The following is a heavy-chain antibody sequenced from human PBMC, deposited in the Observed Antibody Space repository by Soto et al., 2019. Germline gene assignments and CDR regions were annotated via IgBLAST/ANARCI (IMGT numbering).Heavy chain of an antibody. J-gene: IGHJ4*02. V-gene: IGHV4-39*01. CDR3: ARSTYFDWLLLRGYFDY. Sequence: PSETLSLTCTVSGGSISSSSYYWGWIRQPPGKGLEWIGTIYYSGSTYYNPSLKSRVTISVDTSKNQFSLKLSSVTAADTAVYYCARSTYFDWLLLRGYFDYWGQGTLVTVSS. CDR2: IYYSGST. D-gene: IGHD3-9*01. CDR1: GGSISSSSYY.